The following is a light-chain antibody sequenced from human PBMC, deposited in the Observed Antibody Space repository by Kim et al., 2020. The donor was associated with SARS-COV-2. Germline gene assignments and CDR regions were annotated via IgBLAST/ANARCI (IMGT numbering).Light chain of an antibody. V-gene: IGKV3-11*01. CDR3: QQRRDSPLT. CDR2: DTS. J-gene: IGKJ4*01. CDR1: QSVNNY. Sequence: EIVLTQSPATLSLSPGERAILSCRASQSVNNYLAWYQQKPGQPPNILIYDTSARATGIPARFSGSGSGTDFTLAISSLEPEDFAVYYCQQRRDSPLTFGGGTKVDIK.